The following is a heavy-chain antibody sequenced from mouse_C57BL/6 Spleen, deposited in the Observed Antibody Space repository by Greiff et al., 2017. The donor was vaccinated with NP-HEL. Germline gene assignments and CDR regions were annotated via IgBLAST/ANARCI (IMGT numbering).Heavy chain of an antibody. CDR2: INPNSGTT. V-gene: IGHV1-39*01. Sequence: VQLQQSGPELVKPGASVKISCKASGYSFTDYNMNWVKQSNGKSLEWIGVINPNSGTTSYNQKFKGKATLTADKSSSTAYMQLNSLTSEDSAVYYCARRVDSSSYYFDYWGQGTTLTVSS. CDR1: GYSFTDYN. CDR3: ARRVDSSSYYFDY. D-gene: IGHD1-1*01. J-gene: IGHJ2*01.